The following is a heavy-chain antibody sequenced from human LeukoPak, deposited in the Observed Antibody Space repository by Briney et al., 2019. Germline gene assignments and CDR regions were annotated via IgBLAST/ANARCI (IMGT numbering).Heavy chain of an antibody. CDR1: GFTFDVYA. CDR2: ISWNSGSI. Sequence: GRSLRLSCAASGFTFDVYAMHWVRHAPGKGLEWVSGISWNSGSIGYADSVKGRFTISRDNAKNSLYLQMNSLRAEDTALYYCAKDYYSSSSAFNWFDPWGQGTLVTVSS. CDR3: AKDYYSSSSAFNWFDP. J-gene: IGHJ5*02. D-gene: IGHD6-6*01. V-gene: IGHV3-9*01.